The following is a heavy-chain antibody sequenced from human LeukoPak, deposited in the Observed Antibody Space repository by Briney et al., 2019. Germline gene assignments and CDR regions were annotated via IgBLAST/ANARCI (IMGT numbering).Heavy chain of an antibody. V-gene: IGHV1-2*02. CDR1: GYTFTGYH. CDR3: AREGVGATTGTFDY. D-gene: IGHD1-26*01. Sequence: ASVKVSCKASGYTFTGYHIHWVRQAPGQGLEWMGWINPNNGGTNYAQKFQGRVTMTRDTSINTAYMELSSLRSDDTAVYYCAREGVGATTGTFDYWGQGTLVTVSS. CDR2: INPNNGGT. J-gene: IGHJ4*02.